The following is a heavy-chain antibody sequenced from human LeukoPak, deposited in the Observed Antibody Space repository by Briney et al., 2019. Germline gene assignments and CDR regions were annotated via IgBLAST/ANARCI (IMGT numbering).Heavy chain of an antibody. J-gene: IGHJ5*02. CDR2: FYYSGNT. Sequence: SETLSLTCTISGVSITHYWGWIRQPPGKGLEWIGSFYYSGNTYYNSSLESRVTISVDTSKNQFSLKLTSVTAADTAIYYCARQWDIVATWGRWFDPWGQGILVTDSS. CDR3: ARQWDIVATWGRWFDP. V-gene: IGHV4-39*01. CDR1: GVSITHY. D-gene: IGHD5-12*01.